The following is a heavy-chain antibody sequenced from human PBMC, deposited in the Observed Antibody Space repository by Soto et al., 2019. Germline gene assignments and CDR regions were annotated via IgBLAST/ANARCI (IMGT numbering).Heavy chain of an antibody. CDR3: AKPFETRAARPYYFDY. J-gene: IGHJ4*02. Sequence: GGSLRLSCAASGFTFSSYAMSWVRQAPGKGLEWVSAISGSGGSTYYADSVKGRFTISRDNSKNTLYLQMNSLRAEDTAVYYCAKPFETRAARPYYFDYWGQGTLVTVSS. V-gene: IGHV3-23*01. D-gene: IGHD6-6*01. CDR1: GFTFSSYA. CDR2: ISGSGGST.